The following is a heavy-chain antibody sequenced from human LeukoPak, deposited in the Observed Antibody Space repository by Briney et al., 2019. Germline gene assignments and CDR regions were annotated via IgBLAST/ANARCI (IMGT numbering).Heavy chain of an antibody. CDR3: ARGPDIVVVPAAPHWFDP. D-gene: IGHD2-2*01. Sequence: GESLKISCKGSGYSFTSYWIGWVRQMPGKGLEWMGIIYPGDSDTRYSPSFQGQVTIPADKSISTAYLQWSSLKASDTAMYYCARGPDIVVVPAAPHWFDPWGQGTLVTVSS. V-gene: IGHV5-51*01. J-gene: IGHJ5*02. CDR2: IYPGDSDT. CDR1: GYSFTSYW.